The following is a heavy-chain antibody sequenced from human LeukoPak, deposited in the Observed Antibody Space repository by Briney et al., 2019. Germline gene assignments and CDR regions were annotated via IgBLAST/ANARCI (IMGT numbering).Heavy chain of an antibody. CDR2: INSDGSST. D-gene: IGHD3-22*01. Sequence: PGGSLRLSCAASGFTFSRYWMSWVRQAPGKGLVWVSRINSDGSSTSYADSVKGRFTISRDNAKNTLYLQMNSLRAEDTAVYYCARDPSYYYDSSGYYLDYWGQGTLVTVSS. V-gene: IGHV3-74*01. J-gene: IGHJ4*02. CDR3: ARDPSYYYDSSGYYLDY. CDR1: GFTFSRYW.